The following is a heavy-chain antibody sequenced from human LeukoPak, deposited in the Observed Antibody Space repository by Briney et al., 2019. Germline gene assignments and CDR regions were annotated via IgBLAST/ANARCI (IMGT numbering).Heavy chain of an antibody. J-gene: IGHJ6*02. D-gene: IGHD2-21*02. CDR1: GGTFSSYA. V-gene: IGHV1-69*13. CDR2: IIPIFGTA. Sequence: GASVTVSCKASGGTFSSYAISWVRQAPGQGLEWMGGIIPIFGTANYAQKFQGRVTITADESTSTAYMELSSLRSEDTAVYYCARFPSRGYSLRSGGDLDVWGQGTTVTVSS. CDR3: ARFPSRGYSLRSGGDLDV.